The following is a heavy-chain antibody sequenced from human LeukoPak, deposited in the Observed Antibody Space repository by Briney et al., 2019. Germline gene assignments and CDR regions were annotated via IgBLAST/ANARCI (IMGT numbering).Heavy chain of an antibody. CDR1: GGSISSYY. CDR2: IYYSGST. V-gene: IGHV4-59*08. Sequence: AETLSLTCTVSGGSISSYYWSWFRQPPGKGLEWIGYIYYSGSTNYNPSLKSRVTISADTSKNQFSLRLSSVTAADTAVYYCARHTSGRDYFDYWGQGPLVTVSS. CDR3: ARHTSGRDYFDY. D-gene: IGHD6-19*01. J-gene: IGHJ4*02.